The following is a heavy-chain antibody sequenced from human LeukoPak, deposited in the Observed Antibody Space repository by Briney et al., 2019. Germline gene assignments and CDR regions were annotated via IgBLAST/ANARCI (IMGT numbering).Heavy chain of an antibody. D-gene: IGHD2-2*01. CDR3: ARADIVVVPAAVNWFDP. J-gene: IGHJ5*02. Sequence: SETLSLTCTVSGGSISSGGYYWSWIRQHPGKGLEWIGYIYYSGSTYYNPSLKSRVTISVDTSKNQSSLKLSSVTAADTAVYYCARADIVVVPAAVNWFDPWGQGTLVTVSS. CDR1: GGSISSGGYY. V-gene: IGHV4-31*03. CDR2: IYYSGST.